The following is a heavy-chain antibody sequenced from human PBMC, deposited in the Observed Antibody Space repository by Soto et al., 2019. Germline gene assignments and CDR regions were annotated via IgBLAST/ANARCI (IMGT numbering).Heavy chain of an antibody. Sequence: SETLSLTCAVYDGSFSGYYRSWIRQPPGKGLEWIGEINHSGSTNYNPSLKSRVTISVDTSKNQFSLKLSSVTAADTAVYYCARVSGIYYYGMDVWGQGTTVTV. CDR1: DGSFSGYY. CDR3: ARVSGIYYYGMDV. V-gene: IGHV4-34*01. J-gene: IGHJ6*02. CDR2: INHSGST. D-gene: IGHD3-10*01.